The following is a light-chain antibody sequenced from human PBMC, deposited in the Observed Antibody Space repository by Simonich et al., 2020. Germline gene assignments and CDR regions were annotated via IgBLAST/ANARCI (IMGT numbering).Light chain of an antibody. V-gene: IGKV3-11*01. CDR2: DAS. Sequence: EIVLTQSPATLSLSPGESATLSCRSSQSVSSYLAWYQHKPGQAPRLLIYDASNRATGIPARFSGSGSGTDFTLTISSLEPEDFAVYYCQQRSNWPMYTFGQGTKLEIK. CDR3: QQRSNWPMYT. J-gene: IGKJ2*01. CDR1: QSVSSY.